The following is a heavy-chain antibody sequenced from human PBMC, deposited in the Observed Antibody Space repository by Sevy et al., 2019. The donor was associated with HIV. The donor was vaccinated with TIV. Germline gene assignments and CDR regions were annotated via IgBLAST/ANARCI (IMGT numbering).Heavy chain of an antibody. D-gene: IGHD3-3*01. J-gene: IGHJ6*02. Sequence: SETLSLTCTVSGGSVSSGSYYWSWIRQPPGKGLEWIGYIYYSGSTNYNPSLKSRVTISVDTSKNQFSLKLSSVTAADTAGYYCAREHQRITIFGVVITILDVWGQGTTVTVSS. CDR3: AREHQRITIFGVVITILDV. CDR2: IYYSGST. V-gene: IGHV4-61*01. CDR1: GGSVSSGSYY.